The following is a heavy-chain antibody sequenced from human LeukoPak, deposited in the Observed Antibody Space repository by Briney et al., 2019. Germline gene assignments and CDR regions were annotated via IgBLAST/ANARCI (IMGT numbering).Heavy chain of an antibody. CDR1: GGSIGGYL. Sequence: SETLSLTCTVSGGSIGGYLWSWIRQPPGKGLEWIGYIYYSGSTNYNSSLKSRVTISVDTSKNQFSLKLSSVTAADTAVYYCARLRVAAAGTPEYFQHWGQGTLVTVSS. V-gene: IGHV4-59*08. J-gene: IGHJ1*01. CDR2: IYYSGST. CDR3: ARLRVAAAGTPEYFQH. D-gene: IGHD6-13*01.